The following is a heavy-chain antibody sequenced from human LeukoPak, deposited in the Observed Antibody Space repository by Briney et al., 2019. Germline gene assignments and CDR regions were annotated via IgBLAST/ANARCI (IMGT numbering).Heavy chain of an antibody. J-gene: IGHJ4*02. V-gene: IGHV3-73*01. CDR1: GFTFSGSA. Sequence: GSLRLSCAASGFTFSGSAMHWVRQASGKGLEWVGRIRSKANSYATAYAASVKGRFTISRDDSKNTAYLQMNSLKTEDTAVYYCTMSPLRYFDWSLDYWGQGTLVTVSS. CDR3: TMSPLRYFDWSLDY. CDR2: IRSKANSYAT. D-gene: IGHD3-9*01.